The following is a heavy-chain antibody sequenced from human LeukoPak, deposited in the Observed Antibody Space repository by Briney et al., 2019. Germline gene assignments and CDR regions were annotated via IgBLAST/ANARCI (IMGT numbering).Heavy chain of an antibody. Sequence: GGSLRLSCAASGFTFSSYAMSWVRQAPGKGLEWVSAISGSGGSTYYAGSVKGRFTISRDNSKNTLYLQMNSLRAEDTAVYYCAKVVDYDILTGYPLFDYWGQGTLVTVSS. CDR2: ISGSGGST. V-gene: IGHV3-23*01. CDR3: AKVVDYDILTGYPLFDY. CDR1: GFTFSSYA. J-gene: IGHJ4*02. D-gene: IGHD3-9*01.